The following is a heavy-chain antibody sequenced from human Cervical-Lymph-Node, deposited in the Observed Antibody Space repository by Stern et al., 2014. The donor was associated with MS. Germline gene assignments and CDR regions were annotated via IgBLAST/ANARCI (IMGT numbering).Heavy chain of an antibody. CDR3: ARVADFDWSYDS. J-gene: IGHJ4*02. D-gene: IGHD3-9*01. CDR2: IHPSGPP. CDR1: GGSISNGLYY. Sequence: QVQLQESGPGLVRPSQTLSLTCSVSGGSISNGLYYWSWIRQHPGKGLEWLGYIHPSGPPRFNPSLNSRVSISVDTSKNQFSLKVTSVTAAETSLYYCARVADFDWSYDSWGQGSLVTVSS. V-gene: IGHV4-31*03.